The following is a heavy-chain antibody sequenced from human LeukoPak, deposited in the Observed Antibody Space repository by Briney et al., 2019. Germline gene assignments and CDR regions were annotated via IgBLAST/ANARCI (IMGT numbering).Heavy chain of an antibody. J-gene: IGHJ2*01. V-gene: IGHV4-59*11. CDR2: IYCSGST. CDR3: ARSIMVVTAISGSWDFDL. D-gene: IGHD2-21*02. CDR1: GGSISSHY. Sequence: SETLSLTCTVSGGSISSHYWSWIRQPPGKGLEWIGYIYCSGSTKYNPSLKSRVTISVDTSKNQFSLRLSSVTAADTAVYYCARSIMVVTAISGSWDFDLWGRGTLVTVSS.